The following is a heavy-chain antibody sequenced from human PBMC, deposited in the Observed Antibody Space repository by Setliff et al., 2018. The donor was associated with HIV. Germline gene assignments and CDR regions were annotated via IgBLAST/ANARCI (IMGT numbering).Heavy chain of an antibody. Sequence: SETLSLTCTVSGGSISSSSYYWGWIRQPPGKGLEWIGSLYYSGSTYYNPSLKSRVTMSADTSKNQFSLKLSSVTAADTAVYYCARRIAPGWWGGNSGDAFDLWGQGTMVTVSS. CDR2: LYYSGST. V-gene: IGHV4-39*01. D-gene: IGHD2-21*02. CDR3: ARRIAPGWWGGNSGDAFDL. J-gene: IGHJ3*01. CDR1: GGSISSSSYY.